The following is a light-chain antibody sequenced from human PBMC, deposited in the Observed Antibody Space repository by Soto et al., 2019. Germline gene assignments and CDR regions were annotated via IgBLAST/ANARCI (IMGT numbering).Light chain of an antibody. V-gene: IGLV2-14*01. CDR2: DVY. CDR3: SSYTTSSSYV. CDR1: SSDVGGFNY. J-gene: IGLJ1*01. Sequence: QSAVTQPASVSGSPGQSITISCTGTSSDVGGFNYVSWYQQHPGKAPKLLIFDVYSRPSGISNRFSGSKSGNTASLTISGLQAEDEADYYCSSYTTSSSYVCGAEIKVTVL.